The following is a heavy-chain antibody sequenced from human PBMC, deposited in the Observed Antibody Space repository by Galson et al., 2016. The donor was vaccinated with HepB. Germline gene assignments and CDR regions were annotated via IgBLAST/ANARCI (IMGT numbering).Heavy chain of an antibody. CDR3: ARASIIPGARMIFDP. CDR1: GGSISSNNYS. CDR2: IYFPGST. V-gene: IGHV4-39*02. D-gene: IGHD2-2*01. Sequence: SETLSLTCTVSGGSISSNNYSWGWIRQPPGEGLEWIGSIYFPGSTYYNPSLKSRVTISIDTSNNHFSLKLSSVTAADTAVYYCARASIIPGARMIFDPWGQGTLVTVSS. J-gene: IGHJ5*02.